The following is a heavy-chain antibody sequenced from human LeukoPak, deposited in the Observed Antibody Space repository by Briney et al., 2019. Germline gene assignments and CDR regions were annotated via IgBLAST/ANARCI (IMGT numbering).Heavy chain of an antibody. D-gene: IGHD6-13*01. Sequence: GASVKVSCKASGYTFTGYYMHWVRQAPGQGLEWMGRINPNSGGTNYAQKFQGRVTMPRDTSISTAYMELSRLRSDDTAVYYCAREDVAAAGGFDYWGQGTLVTVSS. V-gene: IGHV1-2*06. CDR3: AREDVAAAGGFDY. CDR2: INPNSGGT. CDR1: GYTFTGYY. J-gene: IGHJ4*02.